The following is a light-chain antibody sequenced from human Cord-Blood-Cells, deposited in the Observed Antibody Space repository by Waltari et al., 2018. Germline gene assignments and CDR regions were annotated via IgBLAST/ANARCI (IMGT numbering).Light chain of an antibody. Sequence: DIQMTQSPSTLSASVGDRVTITCRASQSISSWLAWYQQKPGKAPKLLIYDASSLESGVPSRFSGSGSGTEFTLTITSLQPDDFATYYCQQYNSYSLTFGGGTKVEIK. CDR3: QQYNSYSLT. V-gene: IGKV1-5*01. CDR2: DAS. J-gene: IGKJ4*01. CDR1: QSISSW.